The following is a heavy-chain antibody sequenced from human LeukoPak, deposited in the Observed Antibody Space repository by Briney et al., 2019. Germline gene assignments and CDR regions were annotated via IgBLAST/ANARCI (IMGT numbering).Heavy chain of an antibody. V-gene: IGHV4-34*01. Sequence: PSETLSLTCAVYGGSFSGYYWSWIRQPPGKGLEWIGEINHSGSTNYNPSLKSRVTISVDTSKNQFSLKLSSVTAADTAVYYCARGQYYYGSGSFYYYYGMDIWGQGTTVTVSS. J-gene: IGHJ6*02. D-gene: IGHD3-10*01. CDR3: ARGQYYYGSGSFYYYYGMDI. CDR2: INHSGST. CDR1: GGSFSGYY.